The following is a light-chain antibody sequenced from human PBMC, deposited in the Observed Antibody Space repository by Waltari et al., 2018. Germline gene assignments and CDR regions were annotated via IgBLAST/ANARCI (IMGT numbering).Light chain of an antibody. CDR2: IDGGGGH. J-gene: IGLJ2*01. Sequence: QLAVTQSPSASASLGASVKPTCTLSSEHSAYAIAWHQHQPEKGPRFLMEIDGGGGHTKGDGIPDRYSGFSSGAERYLTISSLQYEDEAAYYCQTWDPDTVVFGGGTKLTV. V-gene: IGLV4-69*01. CDR1: SEHSAYA. CDR3: QTWDPDTVV.